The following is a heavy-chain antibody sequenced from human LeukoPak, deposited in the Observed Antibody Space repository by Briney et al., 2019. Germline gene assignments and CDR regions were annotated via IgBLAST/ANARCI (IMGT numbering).Heavy chain of an antibody. CDR3: VRDVGAVRGEVYFDY. CDR2: ITGSGPYI. J-gene: IGHJ4*02. D-gene: IGHD3-16*01. Sequence: GGSLRLSCAASGFTFSTFAMHWVRLSPEKGLEWVSSITGSGPYILYADSVKRRFTISRDNTKNLLYLGMNSLRAEDTAMYYCVRDVGAVRGEVYFDYWGQGTLVTVSS. CDR1: GFTFSTFA. V-gene: IGHV3-21*06.